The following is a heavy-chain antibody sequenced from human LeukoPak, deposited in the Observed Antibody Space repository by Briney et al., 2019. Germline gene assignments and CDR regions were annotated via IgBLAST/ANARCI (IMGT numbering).Heavy chain of an antibody. CDR2: IYYSGST. Sequence: SETLSLTCTVSGGSISSYYWSWIRQPPGKGLEWIGYIYYSGSTNYNPSLKSRVTISVDTSKNQFSLKLSSVTAADTAVYYCARDLKGLYDYVWGSYVYWGQGTLVTVSS. D-gene: IGHD3-16*01. CDR3: ARDLKGLYDYVWGSYVY. J-gene: IGHJ4*02. V-gene: IGHV4-59*12. CDR1: GGSISSYY.